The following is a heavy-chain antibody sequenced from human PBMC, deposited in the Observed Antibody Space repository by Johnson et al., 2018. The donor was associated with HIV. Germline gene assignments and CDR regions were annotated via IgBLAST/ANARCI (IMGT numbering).Heavy chain of an antibody. Sequence: VQLVESGGGLVPPGGSLRLSCTASEFTISGYYMSWVRQAPGKGLEWVSVISSGGTTYYADSVKGRFTVSRDNAKNTLYLQMNSLRDEDTAVYYCARVVGQLLWFGELLEDDAFDIWGQGTMVTVSS. V-gene: IGHV3-66*01. CDR2: ISSGGTT. J-gene: IGHJ3*02. D-gene: IGHD3-10*01. CDR1: EFTISGYY. CDR3: ARVVGQLLWFGELLEDDAFDI.